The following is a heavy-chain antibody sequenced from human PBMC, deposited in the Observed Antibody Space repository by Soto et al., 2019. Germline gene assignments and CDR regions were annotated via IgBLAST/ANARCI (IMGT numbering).Heavy chain of an antibody. CDR1: GFTFSNYG. V-gene: IGHV3-33*01. Sequence: QVQLVESGGGVVQPGRSLRLSCAASGFTFSNYGIHWVRQAPGKGLEWVAVIWYDGSNKDYTDSVKGRFTISRDNSKNTLYLQMSSLRAEDTAVYYCARERVVVTAAGREKYFDYWGQGTLVTVSS. CDR2: IWYDGSNK. CDR3: ARERVVVTAAGREKYFDY. J-gene: IGHJ4*02. D-gene: IGHD2-21*02.